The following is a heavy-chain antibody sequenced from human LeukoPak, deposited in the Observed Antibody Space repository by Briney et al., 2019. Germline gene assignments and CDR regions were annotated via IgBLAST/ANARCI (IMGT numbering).Heavy chain of an antibody. V-gene: IGHV4-34*01. D-gene: IGHD1/OR15-1a*01. CDR1: GTSFTHYY. J-gene: IGHJ5*02. Sequence: SETLSLTCNVSGTSFTHYYWSWIRQTPEKGLEWIGQINHSGDTSYNPSLRSRITLSVDRSKNQFSLKVTSVTAADTGVYYCAGGPGTVGLSPWGQGTLVTVSS. CDR3: AGGPGTVGLSP. CDR2: INHSGDT.